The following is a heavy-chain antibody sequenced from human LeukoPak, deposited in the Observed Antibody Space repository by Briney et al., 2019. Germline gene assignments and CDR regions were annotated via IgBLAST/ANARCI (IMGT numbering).Heavy chain of an antibody. J-gene: IGHJ4*02. Sequence: GSLRLSSAASGFTFISYAMTWVRQAPGKGLEWVSSINGGGDTTYYADSVKGRFTISRDKSKNTLFLQMSSLRAEDTAIYYCAKALDTFGYMRFDYWGQGALVTVSS. D-gene: IGHD5-18*01. CDR3: AKALDTFGYMRFDY. CDR1: GFTFISYA. V-gene: IGHV3-23*01. CDR2: INGGGDTT.